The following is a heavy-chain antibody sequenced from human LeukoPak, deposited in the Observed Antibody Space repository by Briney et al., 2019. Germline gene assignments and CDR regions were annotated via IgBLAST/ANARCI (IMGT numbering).Heavy chain of an antibody. CDR1: GGSISSYY. CDR2: IYYSGGT. Sequence: SETLSLTCVVSGGSISSYYWSWIRQPPGKGLEWIGYIYYSGGTNYNPSPKSRVTISVDTSKNQFSLKMSSVTAADTAVYYCASSMITWGGVISNWFDPWGQGTLVTVSS. V-gene: IGHV4-59*08. CDR3: ASSMITWGGVISNWFDP. J-gene: IGHJ5*02. D-gene: IGHD3-16*01.